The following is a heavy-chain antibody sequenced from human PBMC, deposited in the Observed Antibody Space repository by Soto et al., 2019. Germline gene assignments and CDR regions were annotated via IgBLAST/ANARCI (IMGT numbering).Heavy chain of an antibody. CDR1: GDIFTSFD. V-gene: IGHV1-8*01. Sequence: ASVKVSCKASGDIFTSFDINWVRQATGQGLEWIGWMNPSGDTGHAQNFQGRVTLSRDTSINTAYMELSSLRSDDTAIYYCARYIFGRGFAVWG. CDR2: MNPSGDT. CDR3: ARYIFGRGFAV. J-gene: IGHJ3*01. D-gene: IGHD3-9*01.